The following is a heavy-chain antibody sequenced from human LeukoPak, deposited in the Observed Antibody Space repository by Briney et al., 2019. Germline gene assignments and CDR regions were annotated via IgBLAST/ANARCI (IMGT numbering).Heavy chain of an antibody. V-gene: IGHV4-34*01. J-gene: IGHJ3*02. CDR3: ARGKITLGSWYGFRNDAFDI. D-gene: IGHD6-13*01. CDR2: INHSGST. Sequence: PSETLSLTCAVYGGSFSGYYWSWIRQPPGKGLEWIGEINHSGSTNYNPSHKSRVTISVDTSKNQFSLKLSSVTAADTAVYYCARGKITLGSWYGFRNDAFDIWGQGTMVTVSS. CDR1: GGSFSGYY.